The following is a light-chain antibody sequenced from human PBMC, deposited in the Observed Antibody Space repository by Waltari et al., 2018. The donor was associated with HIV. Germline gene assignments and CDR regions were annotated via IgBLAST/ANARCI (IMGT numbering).Light chain of an antibody. V-gene: IGLV2-23*02. CDR2: DVS. Sequence: QSALTQPASVSGSPGQSLPISCPGASSDVGGYKYVSWYQHHPGKAPKLMIYDVSERPSGVSNRFSGSKSGNTASLTISGLQAEDEADYYCCSYAGSSTLLFGGGTKVTVL. J-gene: IGLJ3*02. CDR3: CSYAGSSTLL. CDR1: SSDVGGYKY.